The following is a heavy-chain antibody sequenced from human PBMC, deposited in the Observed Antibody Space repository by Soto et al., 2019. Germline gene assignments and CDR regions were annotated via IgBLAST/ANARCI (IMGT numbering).Heavy chain of an antibody. CDR2: IKSKTDGGTT. D-gene: IGHD3-3*01. V-gene: IGHV3-15*07. Sequence: EVQLVESGGGLVKPGGSLRLSCAASGFTFSNAWMNWVRQAPGKGLEWVGRIKSKTDGGTTDYAAPVKGRFTISRDDSKNTLYLQMNSLKTEDTAVYYCTTDSDVWSGYYPQPFDYWGQGTLVTVSS. CDR1: GFTFSNAW. CDR3: TTDSDVWSGYYPQPFDY. J-gene: IGHJ4*02.